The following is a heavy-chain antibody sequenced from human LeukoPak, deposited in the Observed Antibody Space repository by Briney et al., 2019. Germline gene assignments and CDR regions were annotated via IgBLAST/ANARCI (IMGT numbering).Heavy chain of an antibody. D-gene: IGHD7-27*01. J-gene: IGHJ4*02. CDR2: IYTSGSN. CDR3: AREPSNWGYFDY. CDR1: GGTNSSYY. Sequence: SETLSLTCADSGGTNSSYYRSWIRQPAGKGLEWIGRIYTSGSNNYNPSLKSRVTMTVDTSKNQFSLKLSSVTAADTAVYYCAREPSNWGYFDYWGKGTMVTVSS. V-gene: IGHV4-4*07.